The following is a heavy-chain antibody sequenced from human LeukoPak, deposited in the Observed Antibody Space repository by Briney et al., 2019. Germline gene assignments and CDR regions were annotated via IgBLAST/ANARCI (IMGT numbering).Heavy chain of an antibody. D-gene: IGHD3-9*01. CDR3: ARDYDILTGHSAILWF. Sequence: SVKVSCKASGGTFSSYAISWVRQAPGQGLEWMGGIIPIFGTANYAQKFQGRVTITADESTSTAYMELSSLRSEDTAVYYCARDYDILTGHSAILWFWGQGTLVTVSS. CDR2: IIPIFGTA. J-gene: IGHJ4*02. V-gene: IGHV1-69*13. CDR1: GGTFSSYA.